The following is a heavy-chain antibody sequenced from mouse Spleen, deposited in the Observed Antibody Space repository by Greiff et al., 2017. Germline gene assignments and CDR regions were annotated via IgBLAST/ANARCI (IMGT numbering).Heavy chain of an antibody. J-gene: IGHJ2*01. CDR3: ARETTVPLDY. CDR2: INPGSGGT. V-gene: IGHV1-54*01. Sequence: VKLMESGAELVRPGTSVKVSCKASGYAFTNYLIEWVKQRPGQGLEWIGVINPGSGGTNYNEKFKGKATLTADKSSSTAYMQLSSLTSDDSAVYFCARETTVPLDYWGQGTTLTVSS. D-gene: IGHD1-1*01. CDR1: GYAFTNYL.